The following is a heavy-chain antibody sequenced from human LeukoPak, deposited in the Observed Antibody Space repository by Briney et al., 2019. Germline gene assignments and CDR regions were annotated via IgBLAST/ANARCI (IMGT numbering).Heavy chain of an antibody. D-gene: IGHD2-2*01. Sequence: PGGSLRLSCAAAGFTFSSFALHWVRQAPGKGLEWVAVISYDGSNKYYADSVKGRFTISRDNSKNTLYLQMNSLRVEDTAVHYCARAFCSSAKCAFDHWGQGTLVTVSS. CDR1: GFTFSSFA. V-gene: IGHV3-30*04. CDR3: ARAFCSSAKCAFDH. J-gene: IGHJ4*02. CDR2: ISYDGSNK.